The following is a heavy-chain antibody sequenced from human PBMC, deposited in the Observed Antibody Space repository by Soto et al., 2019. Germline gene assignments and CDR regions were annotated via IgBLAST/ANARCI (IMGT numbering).Heavy chain of an antibody. CDR3: ATGGGFGELLWGRGYFDY. Sequence: QVQLVQSGAEVKKPGASVKVSCKASGYTFTSYGISWVRQAPGQGLEWMGWISAYNGNTNYAQKLQGRVTMTTDTSTSTAYMELRSLGSDDRAVYYCATGGGFGELLWGRGYFDYWGQGTLVTVSS. CDR1: GYTFTSYG. J-gene: IGHJ4*02. V-gene: IGHV1-18*01. CDR2: ISAYNGNT. D-gene: IGHD3-10*01.